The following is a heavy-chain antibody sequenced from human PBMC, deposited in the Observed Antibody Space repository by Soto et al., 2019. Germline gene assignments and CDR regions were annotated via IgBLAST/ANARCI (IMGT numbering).Heavy chain of an antibody. V-gene: IGHV1-69*01. J-gene: IGHJ4*02. CDR2: IIPIFGTA. CDR3: AGDCSSTSCPYDY. CDR1: GGTFNSYA. D-gene: IGHD2-2*01. Sequence: QVQLVQSGAEVQKPGSSVKVSCKASGGTFNSYAISWVRQAPGQGLEWMGGIIPIFGTANYAQKFQGRVTITADESTSTAYMELSSLRSEDTAVYYCAGDCSSTSCPYDYWGQGTLVTVSS.